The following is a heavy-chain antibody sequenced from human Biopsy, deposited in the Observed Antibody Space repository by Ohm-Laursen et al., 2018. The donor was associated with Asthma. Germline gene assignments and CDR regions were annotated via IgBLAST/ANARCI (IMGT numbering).Heavy chain of an antibody. Sequence: GSSVKVSCKAPGGTFSNFAISWVRQAPGQGLEWLGGIMTVFGTANYAQKFQGRVTITADESTSTAYMEVTSLRSEDTAIYYCARGQVGYSSWWSLLLKKIYYSGMDVWGQGTAVTVSS. CDR2: IMTVFGTA. CDR3: ARGQVGYSSWWSLLLKKIYYSGMDV. CDR1: GGTFSNFA. V-gene: IGHV1-69*01. J-gene: IGHJ6*02. D-gene: IGHD6-19*01.